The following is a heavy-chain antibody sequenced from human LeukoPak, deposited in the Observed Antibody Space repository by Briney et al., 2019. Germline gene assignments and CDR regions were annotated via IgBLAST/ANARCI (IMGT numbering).Heavy chain of an antibody. J-gene: IGHJ4*02. D-gene: IGHD5-18*01. CDR3: AKPGGYSYGSLFDFDY. CDR1: GFTFSSYG. Sequence: GGSLRLSCAASGFTFSSYGMSWVRQAPGKGLEWVSAISGSGGSTYYADSVRGRFTISRDNSKNTLYLQMNSLRAEDTAVYYCAKPGGYSYGSLFDFDYWGQGTLVTVSS. V-gene: IGHV3-23*01. CDR2: ISGSGGST.